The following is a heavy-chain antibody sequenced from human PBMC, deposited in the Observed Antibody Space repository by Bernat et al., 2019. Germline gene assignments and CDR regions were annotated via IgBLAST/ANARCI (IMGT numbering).Heavy chain of an antibody. Sequence: VQLVDSGGGLVKPGGSLRLSCAASGFTFSDAWMNWVRQAPGKGLEWVGRIKRNIDGGTTDYAAPVKGRFTISRDDSKNTLYLEMNSLDVEDTAVYYCTKDYWNYLDYWGQGTLVTVSS. J-gene: IGHJ4*02. D-gene: IGHD1-1*01. CDR2: IKRNIDGGTT. CDR3: TKDYWNYLDY. CDR1: GFTFSDAW. V-gene: IGHV3-15*07.